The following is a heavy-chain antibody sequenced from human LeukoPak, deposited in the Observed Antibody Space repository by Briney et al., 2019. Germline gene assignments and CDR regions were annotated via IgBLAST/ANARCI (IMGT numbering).Heavy chain of an antibody. J-gene: IGHJ4*02. CDR2: IGSSSSYI. CDR1: GFTFSSYS. D-gene: IGHD3-9*01. CDR3: ARGYFDWLGYFDY. Sequence: GGSLRLSCAASGFTFSSYSMNWVRQAPGKGLEWVSSIGSSSSYIYYADSVKGRFTISRDNAKNSLYLQMNSLRAEDTAVYYCARGYFDWLGYFDYWGQGTLVTVSS. V-gene: IGHV3-21*01.